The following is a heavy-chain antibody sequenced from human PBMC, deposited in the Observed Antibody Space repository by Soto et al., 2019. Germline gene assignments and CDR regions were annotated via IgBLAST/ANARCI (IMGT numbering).Heavy chain of an antibody. V-gene: IGHV3-33*01. CDR2: IWYDGSNK. J-gene: IGHJ3*02. D-gene: IGHD6-19*01. Sequence: GGSLRLSCAASGFTFSSYGMHWVRQAPGKGLEWVAVIWYDGSNKYYADSVKGRFTISRDNSKNTLYLQMNSLRAEDTAVYYCARALGIAVAGTVRDAFDIWGQGTMVTVSS. CDR3: ARALGIAVAGTVRDAFDI. CDR1: GFTFSSYG.